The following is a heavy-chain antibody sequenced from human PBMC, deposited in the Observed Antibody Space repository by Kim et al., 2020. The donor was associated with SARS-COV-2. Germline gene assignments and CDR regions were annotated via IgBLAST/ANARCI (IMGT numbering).Heavy chain of an antibody. Sequence: SETLSLTCTVSGGSISSYYWSWIRQPAGKGLEWIGRIYTSGSTNYNPSLKSRVTMSVDTSKNQFSLKLSSVTAADTAVYYCARSPYYDILTGYYPHFDYWGQGTLVTVSS. CDR3: ARSPYYDILTGYYPHFDY. V-gene: IGHV4-4*07. CDR1: GGSISSYY. J-gene: IGHJ4*02. CDR2: IYTSGST. D-gene: IGHD3-9*01.